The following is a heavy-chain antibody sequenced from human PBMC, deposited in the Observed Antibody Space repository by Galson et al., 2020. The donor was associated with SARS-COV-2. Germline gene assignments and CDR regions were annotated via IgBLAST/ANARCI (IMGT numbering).Heavy chain of an antibody. J-gene: IGHJ4*02. D-gene: IGHD2-2*01. CDR1: GASIGNGFW. Sequence: SETLSLTCAVSGASIGNGFWWCWVRQPPGKGLEWIGDVYHSGSTNYNPSLKSRVTISVDKSKSQLSLRLSSETAADTAVYFCARAVRGVVPRFFEYWGQGTLVTVSS. V-gene: IGHV4-4*02. CDR2: VYHSGST. CDR3: ARAVRGVVPRFFEY.